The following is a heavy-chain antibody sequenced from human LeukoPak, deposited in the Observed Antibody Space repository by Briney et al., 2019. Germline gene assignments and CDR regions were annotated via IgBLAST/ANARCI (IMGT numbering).Heavy chain of an antibody. V-gene: IGHV4-39*06. CDR3: ARDQGGCGGGCYSSNAFDI. Sequence: SETLSLTCTVSGAAISSSSHYWGWIRQPPGKGLEWIGSLYYSGSTYYNPSLRGRVTIFADTSKNQFALELSSVTAADTAVYYCARDQGGCGGGCYSSNAFDIWGQGTMVTVSS. CDR2: LYYSGST. CDR1: GAAISSSSHY. J-gene: IGHJ3*02. D-gene: IGHD2-21*02.